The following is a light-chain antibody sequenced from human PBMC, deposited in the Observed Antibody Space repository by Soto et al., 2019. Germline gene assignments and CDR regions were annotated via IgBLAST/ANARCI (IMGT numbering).Light chain of an antibody. CDR2: EVS. J-gene: IGLJ2*01. CDR1: NSDVGGYNY. V-gene: IGLV2-14*01. Sequence: QSALTQPASVSGSPGQSITISCTGTNSDVGGYNYVSWYQQHPGKAPELMIYEVSHRPSGVSNRFSGSKSDNTASLTISGLQAEDEADYYCSSYTTTSTLIFGGGTKLTVL. CDR3: SSYTTTSTLI.